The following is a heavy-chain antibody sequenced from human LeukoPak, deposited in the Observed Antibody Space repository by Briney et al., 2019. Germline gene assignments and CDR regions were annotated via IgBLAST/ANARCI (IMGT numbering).Heavy chain of an antibody. D-gene: IGHD2-2*01. J-gene: IGHJ4*02. CDR2: FDPEDGET. Sequence: ASVKVSCEVSGYTLTELSMHWVRQAPGKGLEWMGGFDPEDGETIYAQKFQGRVTMTEDTSTDTAYMELSSLRSEDTAVYYCATEGVEGIVVVPALGYWGQGTLVTVSS. CDR1: GYTLTELS. CDR3: ATEGVEGIVVVPALGY. V-gene: IGHV1-24*01.